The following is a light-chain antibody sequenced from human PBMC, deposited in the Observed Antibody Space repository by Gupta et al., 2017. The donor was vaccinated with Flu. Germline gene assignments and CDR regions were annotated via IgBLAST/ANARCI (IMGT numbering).Light chain of an antibody. CDR1: QSRNNY. Sequence: PSSLSASVGDRVSITCRASQSRNNYLHRYQHKPGEAPKLLISTTSNLLSGIASRFSGSGSVTVFTLTMKNLHPEDFATYYCHRSSSTPWTFGPEIKLEIK. V-gene: IGKV1-39*01. CDR3: HRSSSTPWT. J-gene: IGKJ1*01. CDR2: TTS.